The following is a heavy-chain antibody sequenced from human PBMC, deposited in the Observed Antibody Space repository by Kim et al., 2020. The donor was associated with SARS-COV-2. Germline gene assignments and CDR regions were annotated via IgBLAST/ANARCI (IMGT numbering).Heavy chain of an antibody. D-gene: IGHD6-19*01. CDR3: ARDPTSLGWSARPAFDI. Sequence: GGSLRLSCAASGFTFSSYGMHWVRQAPGKGLEWVAVIWYDGSNKYYADSVKGRFTISRDNSKNTLYLQMNSLRAEDTAVYYCARDPTSLGWSARPAFDIWGQGTMVTVSS. J-gene: IGHJ3*02. CDR2: IWYDGSNK. V-gene: IGHV3-33*08. CDR1: GFTFSSYG.